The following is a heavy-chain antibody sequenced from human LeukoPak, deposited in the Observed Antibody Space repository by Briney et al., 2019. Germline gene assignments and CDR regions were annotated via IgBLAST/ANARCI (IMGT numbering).Heavy chain of an antibody. V-gene: IGHV5-51*01. J-gene: IGHJ4*02. CDR2: IYPGDSDT. CDR1: GYTFTSNW. Sequence: GESLKISCKGAGYTFTSNWIAFVRQMPGRGLEWMGIIYPGDSDTRYSPSFQGQVIISADKSISTAYLPWSSLKASDTAIYYCARPSATSGSGTYWIIDYWGQGTLVTVSS. CDR3: ARPSATSGSGTYWIIDY. D-gene: IGHD3-10*01.